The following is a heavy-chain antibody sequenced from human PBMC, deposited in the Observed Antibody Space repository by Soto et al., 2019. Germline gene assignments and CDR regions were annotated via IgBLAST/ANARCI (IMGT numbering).Heavy chain of an antibody. Sequence: GGSLRLSCAASGFTFSTYWMSWVRQAPGKGLEWVANIKQDGSEKYYVDSVKGRFTISRDNAKNSLYLQMNSLRTEDTAVYYCAYGADGPLYFQHWGQGTLVTVSS. CDR2: IKQDGSEK. CDR1: GFTFSTYW. V-gene: IGHV3-7*01. D-gene: IGHD4-17*01. J-gene: IGHJ1*01. CDR3: AYGADGPLYFQH.